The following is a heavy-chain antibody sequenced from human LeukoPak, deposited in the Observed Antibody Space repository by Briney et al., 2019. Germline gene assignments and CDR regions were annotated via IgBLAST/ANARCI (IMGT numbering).Heavy chain of an antibody. Sequence: ASVKVSCKASGYTFTGYYMHWVRQAPGQGLEWMGWINPNSGGTNYAQKFQGRVTMTRDTSISTAYMELSRLRSDGTAVYYCARAGGITGTPGAYYYYYMDVWGKGTTVTVSS. CDR2: INPNSGGT. D-gene: IGHD1/OR15-1a*01. V-gene: IGHV1-2*02. CDR1: GYTFTGYY. J-gene: IGHJ6*03. CDR3: ARAGGITGTPGAYYYYYMDV.